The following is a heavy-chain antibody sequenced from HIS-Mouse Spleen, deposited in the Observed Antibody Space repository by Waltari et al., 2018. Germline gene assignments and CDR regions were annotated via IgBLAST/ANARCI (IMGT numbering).Heavy chain of an antibody. CDR1: GGSTSSSSYH. D-gene: IGHD6-13*01. V-gene: IGHV4-39*07. Sequence: QLQLQESGPGLVKPSETLSLTCHVPGGSTSSSSYHWGWIRQPPGKGLEWIGSIYYSGSTYYNPSLKSRVTISVDTSKNQFSLKLSSVTAADTAVYYCAREIPYSSSWYDWYFDLWGRGTLVTVSS. J-gene: IGHJ2*01. CDR3: AREIPYSSSWYDWYFDL. CDR2: IYYSGST.